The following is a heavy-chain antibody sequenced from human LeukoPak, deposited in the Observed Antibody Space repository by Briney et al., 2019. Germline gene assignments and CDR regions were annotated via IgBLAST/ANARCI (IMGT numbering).Heavy chain of an antibody. J-gene: IGHJ5*02. CDR3: ALLDNYVFDP. CDR1: GGSISSSSYY. CDR2: IYHSGST. D-gene: IGHD5-24*01. V-gene: IGHV4-61*05. Sequence: PSETLSLTCTVSGGSISSSSYYWGWIRQPPGKGLEWIAYIYHSGSTNYNPSLKSRVTISLDTSKNQFSLQLSSVTAADTAVYYCALLDNYVFDPWGQGTLVTVSS.